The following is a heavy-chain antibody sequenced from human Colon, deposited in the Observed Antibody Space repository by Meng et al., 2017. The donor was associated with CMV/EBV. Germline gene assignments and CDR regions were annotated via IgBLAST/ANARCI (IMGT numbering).Heavy chain of an antibody. V-gene: IGHV4-39*07. Sequence: SETLSLTCTVSGGSISSSSYYWGWIRQPPGKGLEWIGSIYYSGSTYYNLSLKSRVTISVDTSKNQFSLKLSSVTAADTAVYYCARDLGGDYFDYWGQGTLVTVSS. CDR3: ARDLGGDYFDY. D-gene: IGHD3-16*01. CDR2: IYYSGST. CDR1: GGSISSSSYY. J-gene: IGHJ4*02.